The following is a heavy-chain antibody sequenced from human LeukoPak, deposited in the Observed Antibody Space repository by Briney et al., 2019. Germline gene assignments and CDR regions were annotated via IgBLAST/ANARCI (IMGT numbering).Heavy chain of an antibody. J-gene: IGHJ4*02. CDR3: AKDLQTDGYSYGNDDY. V-gene: IGHV3-23*01. CDR2: ISGSGGST. Sequence: PGGSLRLSCAASGFTFSSYAMSWVRQAPGKGLEWVSAISGSGGSTYYADSVKGRFTISRDNSKTTLYLQNSLRAEDTAVYYCAKDLQTDGYSYGNDDYWGQGTLVTVSS. CDR1: GFTFSSYA. D-gene: IGHD5-18*01.